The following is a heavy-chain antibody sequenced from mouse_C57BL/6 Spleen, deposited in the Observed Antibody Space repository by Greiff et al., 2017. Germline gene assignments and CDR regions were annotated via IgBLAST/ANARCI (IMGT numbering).Heavy chain of an antibody. CDR2: IDPSDSET. Sequence: VQLQQPGAELVRPGSSVKLSCKASGYTFTSYWMHWVKQRPIQGLEWIGNIDPSDSETHYNQKFKDKATLTVDKSSSTANMQLSSLTSEDSAVYYSARGVDGYYRYFDVWGTGTTVTVSS. CDR3: ARGVDGYYRYFDV. V-gene: IGHV1-52*01. CDR1: GYTFTSYW. D-gene: IGHD2-3*01. J-gene: IGHJ1*03.